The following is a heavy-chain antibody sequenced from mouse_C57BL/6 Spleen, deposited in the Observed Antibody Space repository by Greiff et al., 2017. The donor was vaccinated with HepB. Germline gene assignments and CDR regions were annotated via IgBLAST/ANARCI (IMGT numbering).Heavy chain of an antibody. CDR3: ARRSSSRHFDY. CDR1: GYAFSSYW. J-gene: IGHJ2*01. Sequence: VQLQQSGAELVKPGASVKISCKASGYAFSSYWMNWVKQRPGKGLEWIGQIYPGDGDTNYNGKFKGKATLTADKSSSTAYMQLSSLTSEDSAVYFCARRSSSRHFDYWGQGTTLTVSS. V-gene: IGHV1-80*01. CDR2: IYPGDGDT. D-gene: IGHD1-3*01.